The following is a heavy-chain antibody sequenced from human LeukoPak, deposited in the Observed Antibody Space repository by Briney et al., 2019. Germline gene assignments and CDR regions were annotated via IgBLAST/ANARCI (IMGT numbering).Heavy chain of an antibody. D-gene: IGHD3-10*02. CDR3: AEVGITMIGGV. CDR2: ISSSGGTI. J-gene: IGHJ6*04. Sequence: GSLRLSCAASGFTFSSYEMNWVRQAPGKGLEWVSYISSSGGTIYYADSVKGRFTISRDNAKNSLYLQMNSLRAEDTAVYYCAEVGITMIGGVWGKGTTVTISS. CDR1: GFTFSSYE. V-gene: IGHV3-48*03.